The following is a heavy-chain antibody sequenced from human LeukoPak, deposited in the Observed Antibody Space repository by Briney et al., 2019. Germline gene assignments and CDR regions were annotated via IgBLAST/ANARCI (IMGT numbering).Heavy chain of an antibody. CDR2: ISVYNGNT. Sequence: GASVKVSCKASGYTFTGYGISWVRQAPGQGLERMGWISVYNGNTNYAQKLQGRVTMTTDTSTSTAYMELRSLRSDDTAVYYCARDFGYCSSTSCYYYYGMDVWGQGTTVTVSS. V-gene: IGHV1-18*01. CDR1: GYTFTGYG. CDR3: ARDFGYCSSTSCYYYYGMDV. J-gene: IGHJ6*02. D-gene: IGHD2-2*03.